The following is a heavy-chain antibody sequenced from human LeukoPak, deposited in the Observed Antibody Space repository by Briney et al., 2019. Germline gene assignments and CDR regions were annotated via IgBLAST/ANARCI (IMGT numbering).Heavy chain of an antibody. CDR3: ARGSRFRIIAVAETTPYYFDY. J-gene: IGHJ4*02. D-gene: IGHD6-19*01. CDR2: TYYRSKWYN. V-gene: IGHV6-1*01. CDR1: GDSVSSNSAA. Sequence: SQTLSLTCAISGDSVSSNSAAWNWIRQSPSRGLEWLGRTYYRSKWYNDYAVSVKSRITINPDTSKNQFSLQLNSVTPEDTAVYYCARGSRFRIIAVAETTPYYFDYWGQGTLVTVSS.